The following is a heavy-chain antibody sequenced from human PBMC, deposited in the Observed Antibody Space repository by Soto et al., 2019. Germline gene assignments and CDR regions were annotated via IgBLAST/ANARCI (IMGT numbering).Heavy chain of an antibody. J-gene: IGHJ4*02. V-gene: IGHV5-51*01. Sequence: PVESLKISCQGSGYRFTSSWIGWVRQIPGKGLEWLGNVYPSDSDVRYSPSFEGRVTISADNSINTAYLHLLNLKASDTAIYYCTKRATSPCEYWGKGNRVIVSS. CDR3: TKRATSPCEY. CDR1: GYRFTSSW. D-gene: IGHD6-25*01. CDR2: VYPSDSDV.